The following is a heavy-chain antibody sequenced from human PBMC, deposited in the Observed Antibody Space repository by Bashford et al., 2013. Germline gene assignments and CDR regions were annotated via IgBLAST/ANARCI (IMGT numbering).Heavy chain of an antibody. CDR2: SIRGDSET. V-gene: IGHV5-51*01. D-gene: IGHD3-3*02. CDR3: ATRPPRIGTYFYYGMDV. Sequence: GGSLRLSCAASGFTFSSFLDDLGPPGSRGRGWSGWPTSIRGDSETRYSPSFQGQVTISVDKSINTAYLEWSSLKASDTAMYFCATRPPRIGTYFYYGMDVWGQGTTVTVSS. J-gene: IGHJ6*02. CDR1: GFTFSSFL.